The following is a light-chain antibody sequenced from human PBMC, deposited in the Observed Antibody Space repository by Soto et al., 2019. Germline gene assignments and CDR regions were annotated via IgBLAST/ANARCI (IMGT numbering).Light chain of an antibody. Sequence: QSALTQPASVSGSPGQSITISCTGTSSDVGGYNSVSWYQQHPGTAPKLIIYDVNNRPAGVSNRFSGSKSGNTASLTISGLQAEDEADYYCSSYTSSSTKVFGTGTKVTVL. CDR2: DVN. CDR1: SSDVGGYNS. V-gene: IGLV2-14*01. CDR3: SSYTSSSTKV. J-gene: IGLJ1*01.